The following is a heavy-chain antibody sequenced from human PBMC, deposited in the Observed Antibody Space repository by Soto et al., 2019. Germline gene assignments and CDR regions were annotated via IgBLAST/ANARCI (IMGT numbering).Heavy chain of an antibody. CDR2: IYYSGST. CDR1: GGSISSGGYY. V-gene: IGHV4-31*03. CDR3: ARVDYGDSRYPFDY. J-gene: IGHJ4*02. D-gene: IGHD4-17*01. Sequence: QVQLQESGPGLVKPSQTLSLTCTVSGGSISSGGYYWSWIRQHPGKGLEWIGYIYYSGSTYYNPSXKSRVXISVDTSXXQFSLKLSSVTAADTAVYYCARVDYGDSRYPFDYWGQGTLVTVSS.